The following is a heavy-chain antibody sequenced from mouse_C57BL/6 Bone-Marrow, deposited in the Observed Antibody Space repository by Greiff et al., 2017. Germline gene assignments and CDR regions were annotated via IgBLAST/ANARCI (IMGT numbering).Heavy chain of an antibody. CDR2: IDPSDSYT. D-gene: IGHD1-1*01. V-gene: IGHV1-50*01. CDR1: GYTFTSYW. Sequence: QVQLQQPGAELVKPGASVKLSCKASGYTFTSYWMQWVKQRPGQGLEWIGEIDPSDSYTNYNQKFKGKATLTVDTSSSTAYMQLSSLTSEDSAVYHCAITTVVAPYAMDYWGQGTSVTVSS. J-gene: IGHJ4*01. CDR3: AITTVVAPYAMDY.